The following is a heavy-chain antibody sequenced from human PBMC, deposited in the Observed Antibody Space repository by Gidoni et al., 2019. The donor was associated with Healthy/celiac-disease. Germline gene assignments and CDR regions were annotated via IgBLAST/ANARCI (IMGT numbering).Heavy chain of an antibody. V-gene: IGHV3-21*01. CDR2: INSSSSYI. Sequence: EVQLVESGGGLVKPGGSLRLSCAASGFTFSSYSMNWVRQATGKGLEWVSSINSSSSYIYYADSVKGRFTISIDNAKNSLYLQMNSLRAEDTAVYYCARDRCSGGSCYSDAFDYWGQGTLVTVSS. CDR1: GFTFSSYS. D-gene: IGHD2-15*01. CDR3: ARDRCSGGSCYSDAFDY. J-gene: IGHJ4*02.